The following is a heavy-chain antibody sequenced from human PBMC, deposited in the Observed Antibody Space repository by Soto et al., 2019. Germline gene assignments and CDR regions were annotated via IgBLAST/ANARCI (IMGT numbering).Heavy chain of an antibody. Sequence: GASVKVSCKVSGYTLTELSMHWVRQAPGKGLEWMGGFDPEDGETIYAKKFQGRVTMTEDTSTDTAYMELSSLRSEDTAVYYCATVTITGTTFPVSYDDWGQGTLVTVSS. D-gene: IGHD1-7*01. CDR1: GYTLTELS. CDR2: FDPEDGET. CDR3: ATVTITGTTFPVSYDD. V-gene: IGHV1-24*01. J-gene: IGHJ4*02.